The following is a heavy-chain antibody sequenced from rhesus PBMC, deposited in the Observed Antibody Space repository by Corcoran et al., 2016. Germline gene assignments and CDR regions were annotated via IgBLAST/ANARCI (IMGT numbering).Heavy chain of an antibody. V-gene: IGHV4-160*01. CDR3: AREYWGDYYNRARWYFDL. J-gene: IGHJ2*01. CDR2: IDGSGGRT. Sequence: QVQLQESGPGLVKPSETLSLTCAVSGGSISSNYWSWIRQSPGKGLEWIGGIDGSGGRTEYNPSLKSRVTISKDTLNDQFSLKLSSVTAAYTAGYYCAREYWGDYYNRARWYFDLWGPGTPVAISS. D-gene: IGHD3-34*01. CDR1: GGSISSNY.